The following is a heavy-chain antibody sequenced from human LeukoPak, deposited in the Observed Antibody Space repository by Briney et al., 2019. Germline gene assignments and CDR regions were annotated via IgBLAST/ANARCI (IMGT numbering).Heavy chain of an antibody. CDR1: GFTFSDHY. CDR2: IYIGGKT. CDR3: TLQNYGMDV. V-gene: IGHV3-66*02. Sequence: QPGGSLRLSCAAPGFTFSDHYMDWVRQAPGKGLEWVSGIYIGGKTYYADSVKGRFTISRDNSKNTLYLQMGSLRVDDTAVYYCTLQNYGMDVWGQGTTVIVSS. J-gene: IGHJ6*02.